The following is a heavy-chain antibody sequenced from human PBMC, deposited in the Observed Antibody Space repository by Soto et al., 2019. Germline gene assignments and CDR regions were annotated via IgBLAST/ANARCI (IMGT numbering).Heavy chain of an antibody. J-gene: IGHJ4*02. D-gene: IGHD3-9*01. V-gene: IGHV3-23*01. Sequence: GGSLRLSCAASGFTFSSYAMSWVRQAPGKGLEWVSAISGSGGSTYYADSVKGRFTISRDNSKNTLYLQMNSLRAEDTAVYYCAKDLEDDILTGPNRYFDYWGQGTLVTVSS. CDR2: ISGSGGST. CDR1: GFTFSSYA. CDR3: AKDLEDDILTGPNRYFDY.